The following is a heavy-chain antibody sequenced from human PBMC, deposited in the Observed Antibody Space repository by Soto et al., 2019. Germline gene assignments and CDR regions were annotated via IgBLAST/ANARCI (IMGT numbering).Heavy chain of an antibody. CDR2: INPNSGGT. V-gene: IGHV1-2*04. J-gene: IGHJ3*02. Sequence: ASVKVSCKASGYTFTGYYMHWVRQAPGQGLEWMGWINPNSGGTNYAQKFQGWVTMTRDTSISTAYMELSRLRSDDTAVYYCARVLGISSSHAFDIWGQGTMVTVSS. D-gene: IGHD6-13*01. CDR3: ARVLGISSSHAFDI. CDR1: GYTFTGYY.